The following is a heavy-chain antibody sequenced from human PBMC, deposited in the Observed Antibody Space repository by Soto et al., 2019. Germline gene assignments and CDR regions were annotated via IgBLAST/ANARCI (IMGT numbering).Heavy chain of an antibody. CDR2: IIPLLGIA. Sequence: QVQLVKSGAEVKKPGSSVKVSCQASGGTFSSYTLSWVRQAPGQRLEWMGRIIPLLGIANYAQTFKGRVTITADKSPSTASMELSSLRSEDTAVYDCARLGSGSEPLLLCMDVWGHGNTVTVSS. D-gene: IGHD3-10*01. CDR3: ARLGSGSEPLLLCMDV. V-gene: IGHV1-69*02. CDR1: GGTFSSYT. J-gene: IGHJ6*02.